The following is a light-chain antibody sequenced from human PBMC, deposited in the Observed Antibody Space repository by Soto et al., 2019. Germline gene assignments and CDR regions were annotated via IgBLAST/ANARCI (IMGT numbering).Light chain of an antibody. CDR1: QGINIW. CDR2: AAS. CDR3: QHTNTFPLT. J-gene: IGKJ4*01. V-gene: IGKV1-12*01. Sequence: DIQMNQSPSSVAASAGDRVTITCRASQGINIWLAWYQQKPGKAPKLLIYAASSLQRGVPSRFSGSGSGTDFTLTINSLQPEDFATYYCQHTNTFPLTFGGGTKVEIK.